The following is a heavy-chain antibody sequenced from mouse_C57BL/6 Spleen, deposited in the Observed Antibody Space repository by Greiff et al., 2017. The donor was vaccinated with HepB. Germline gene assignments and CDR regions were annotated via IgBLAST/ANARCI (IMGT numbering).Heavy chain of an antibody. Sequence: VQLKESGPELVKPGASVKMSCKASGYTFTDYNMHWVKQSHGKSLEWIGYINPNNGGTSYNQKFKGKATLTVNKSSSTAYMELRSLTSEDSAVYYCARSPYDYEAWFAYWGQGTLVTVSA. CDR2: INPNNGGT. J-gene: IGHJ3*01. D-gene: IGHD2-4*01. CDR3: ARSPYDYEAWFAY. V-gene: IGHV1-22*01. CDR1: GYTFTDYN.